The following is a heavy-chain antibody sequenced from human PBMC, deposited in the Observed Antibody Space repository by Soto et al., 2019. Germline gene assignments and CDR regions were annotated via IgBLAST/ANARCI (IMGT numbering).Heavy chain of an antibody. CDR2: ISYDGSNK. Sequence: QVQLVESGGSVVQPGRSLRLSCAASGFTFSSYGMDWVRQAPGKGLEWVAVISYDGSNKYYADSVKGRFTISRDNSKNTLYLQMNSLRAEDTAVYYCAKGAITMIVDYFDYWGQGTLVTVSS. J-gene: IGHJ4*02. D-gene: IGHD3-22*01. V-gene: IGHV3-30*18. CDR1: GFTFSSYG. CDR3: AKGAITMIVDYFDY.